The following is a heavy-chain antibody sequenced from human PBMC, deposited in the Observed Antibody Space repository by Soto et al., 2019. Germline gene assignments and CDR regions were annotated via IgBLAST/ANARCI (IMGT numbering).Heavy chain of an antibody. V-gene: IGHV3-11*01. CDR1: GFTFSDYY. J-gene: IGHJ4*02. D-gene: IGHD4-4*01. CDR3: AREVSSYNNYLGSYFDY. Sequence: GGSLRLSCASSGFTFSDYYMSWIRQAPGKGLEWVSYISSSGSTMYYADSVKDRSTISRDNAKNSLYLQMNSLRAEDTAVYYCAREVSSYNNYLGSYFDYWGQGALVTVSS. CDR2: ISSSGSTM.